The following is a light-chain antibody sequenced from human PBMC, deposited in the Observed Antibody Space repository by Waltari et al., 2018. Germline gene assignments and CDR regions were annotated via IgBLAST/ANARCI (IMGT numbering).Light chain of an antibody. J-gene: IGKJ2*01. CDR3: HQYSITPYT. CDR2: WAS. Sequence: DIVMTQSPDSLAVSLGERATINCKSSQNILYSSTNKNYLTWYQQKPGQPPKLLIYWASTRESGVPDRFSGSGSGTDFTLTISRLQAEDVAVYYCHQYSITPYTFGQGTKLEIK. CDR1: QNILYSSTNKNY. V-gene: IGKV4-1*01.